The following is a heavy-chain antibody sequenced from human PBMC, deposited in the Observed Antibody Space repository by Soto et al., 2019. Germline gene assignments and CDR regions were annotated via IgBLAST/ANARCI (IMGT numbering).Heavy chain of an antibody. CDR2: IYYTGST. D-gene: IGHD4-17*01. Sequence: LSLTCTVSGGSVSSSSYYWGWIRQPPGKGLEWIGSIYYTGSTYYNPSLKSRVTISVDTSKNQFSLKLSSVTAADTAVFYCAVEMTTVTTYDYGGQETLVTVS. V-gene: IGHV4-39*01. CDR3: AVEMTTVTTYDY. J-gene: IGHJ4*02. CDR1: GGSVSSSSYY.